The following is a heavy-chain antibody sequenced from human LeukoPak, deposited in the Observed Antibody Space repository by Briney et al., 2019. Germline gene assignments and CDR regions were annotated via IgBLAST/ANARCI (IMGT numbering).Heavy chain of an antibody. CDR3: SSTSLAWAGFDY. J-gene: IGHJ4*02. CDR1: GFTFSSYA. D-gene: IGHD2-2*01. CDR2: ISGSGGST. Sequence: GGSLRLSCVGSGFTFSSYAMSWVRQAPGKGLEWVSAISGSGGSTYYADSVKGRFSISRDNSKNTLYLQMNSLRAEDTAVYYCSSTSLAWAGFDYWGQGTLVTVSS. V-gene: IGHV3-23*01.